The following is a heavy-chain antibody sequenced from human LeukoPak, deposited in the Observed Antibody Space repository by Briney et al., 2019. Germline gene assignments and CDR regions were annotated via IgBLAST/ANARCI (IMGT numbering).Heavy chain of an antibody. CDR2: ISSSGSTI. CDR3: ARDLSLTLDV. Sequence: GGSLRLSCAASGFTFSSYAMRWVRQAPGKGLEWVSYISSSGSTIYYADSVKGRFTISRDNAKNSLYLQMNSLRAEDTAVYYCARDLSLTLDVWGQGTTVTVSS. D-gene: IGHD2/OR15-2a*01. CDR1: GFTFSSYA. J-gene: IGHJ6*02. V-gene: IGHV3-48*04.